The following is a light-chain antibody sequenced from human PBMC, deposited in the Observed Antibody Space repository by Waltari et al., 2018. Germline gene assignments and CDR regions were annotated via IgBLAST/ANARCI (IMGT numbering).Light chain of an antibody. CDR2: EVS. CDR1: SSDIGCYDL. Sequence: QSALTQPASVSGSPGQSITISCSGTSSDIGCYDLVSWYQQHPGKAPKFMISEVSERPSGVSNRFSGSKSGNTASLTISGLQAEDEADYYCCSYAGSGSWVFGGGTKLTVL. J-gene: IGLJ3*02. V-gene: IGLV2-23*02. CDR3: CSYAGSGSWV.